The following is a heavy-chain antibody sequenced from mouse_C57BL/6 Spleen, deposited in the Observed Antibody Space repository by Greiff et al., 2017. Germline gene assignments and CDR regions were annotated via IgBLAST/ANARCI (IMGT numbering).Heavy chain of an antibody. CDR1: GYTFTSYW. V-gene: IGHV1-69*01. J-gene: IGHJ3*01. D-gene: IGHD2-14*01. CDR2: IDPSDSYT. Sequence: VQLQQPGAELVMPGASVKLSCKASGYTFTSYWMHWVKQRPGQGLEWIGEIDPSDSYTNYNQKFKGKSTLTVDKSSSTAYMQLSSLTSEDSAVYHCARGDRSWFAYWGQGTLVTVSA. CDR3: ARGDRSWFAY.